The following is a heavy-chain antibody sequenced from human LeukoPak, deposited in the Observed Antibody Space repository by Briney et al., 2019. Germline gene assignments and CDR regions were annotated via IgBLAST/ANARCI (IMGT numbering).Heavy chain of an antibody. CDR3: ARGTTVTTSYYYYGMDV. CDR1: GGTFSSYA. CDR2: IIPIFGTA. D-gene: IGHD4-17*01. J-gene: IGHJ6*02. V-gene: IGHV1-69*13. Sequence: GASVKVSCKASGGTFSSYAISWVRQAPGQGLEWMGGIIPIFGTANYAQRFQGRVTITADESTSTAYMELSSLRSEDTAVYYCARGTTVTTSYYYYGMDVWGQGTTVTVSS.